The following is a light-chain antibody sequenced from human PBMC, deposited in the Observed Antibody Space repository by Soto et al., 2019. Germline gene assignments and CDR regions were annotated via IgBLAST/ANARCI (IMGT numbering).Light chain of an antibody. CDR2: AAS. Sequence: ERVMTQSPATLSVSPGERATLSCRASQSVDSNLAWYQQRPGQAPRLLISAASTRATGVPARFSGSGSGTEFTLTISSLQSEDFAVYYCQQYNTGWTFGQGTKVEIK. V-gene: IGKV3-15*01. J-gene: IGKJ1*01. CDR3: QQYNTGWT. CDR1: QSVDSN.